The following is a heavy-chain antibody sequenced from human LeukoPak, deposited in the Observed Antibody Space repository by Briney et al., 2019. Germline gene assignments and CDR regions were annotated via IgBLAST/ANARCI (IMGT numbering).Heavy chain of an antibody. Sequence: GGSLRLACAASGFTFSSYEMNWVRQAPGKGLEWVSYISSSGSTIYYADSVKGRFTISRDNAKNSLYLQMNSLRAEDTAVYYCAREFHCSGGSCYSDYYYGMDVWGQGTTVTVSS. J-gene: IGHJ6*02. V-gene: IGHV3-48*03. D-gene: IGHD2-15*01. CDR1: GFTFSSYE. CDR2: ISSSGSTI. CDR3: AREFHCSGGSCYSDYYYGMDV.